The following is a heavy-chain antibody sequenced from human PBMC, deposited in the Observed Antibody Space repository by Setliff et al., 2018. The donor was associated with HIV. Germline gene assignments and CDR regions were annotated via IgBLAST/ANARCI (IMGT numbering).Heavy chain of an antibody. CDR1: GASLNSGSYF. Sequence: SETLSLTCTVSGASLNSGSYFWSWVRQPAGKGLEWIGRIYTSGDTNYNPSLKSRVTISMDTSKKQFSLKLRSVTAADTALYYCARCPSNHMTEAGKKTIYYHYMDVWGKGTTVTVSS. CDR2: IYTSGDT. V-gene: IGHV4-61*02. J-gene: IGHJ6*03. D-gene: IGHD6-13*01. CDR3: ARCPSNHMTEAGKKTIYYHYMDV.